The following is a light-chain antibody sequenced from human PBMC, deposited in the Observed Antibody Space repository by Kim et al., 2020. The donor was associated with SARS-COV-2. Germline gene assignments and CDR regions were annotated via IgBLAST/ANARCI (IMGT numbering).Light chain of an antibody. V-gene: IGLV6-57*03. CDR1: GATIASKY. J-gene: IGLJ3*02. CDR2: EDN. CDR3: QSYDSSNQV. Sequence: GQTVTLSCALSGATIASKYVQWNQQRPGSAPSSVIYEDNQRPSGVPDRFSGSIDSSSNSASLTISGLKTEDEANYCCQSYDSSNQVFGGGTQLTVL.